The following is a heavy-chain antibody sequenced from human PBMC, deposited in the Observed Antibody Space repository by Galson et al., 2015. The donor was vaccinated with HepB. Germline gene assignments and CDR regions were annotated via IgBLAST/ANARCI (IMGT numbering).Heavy chain of an antibody. D-gene: IGHD3-3*01. Sequence: SVKVSCKASGYTFTGYYMHWVRQAPGQGLEWMGWINPNSGGTNYAQKFQGRVTMTRDTSISTAYMELSRLRSDDTAVYYCARDCAYDFWSGYYNDYYYYMDVWGKGTTVTVSS. CDR1: GYTFTGYY. CDR3: ARDCAYDFWSGYYNDYYYYMDV. J-gene: IGHJ6*03. CDR2: INPNSGGT. V-gene: IGHV1-2*02.